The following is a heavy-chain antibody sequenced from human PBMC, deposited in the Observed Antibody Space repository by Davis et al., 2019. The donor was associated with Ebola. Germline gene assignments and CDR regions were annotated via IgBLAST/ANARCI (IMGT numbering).Heavy chain of an antibody. V-gene: IGHV4-39*07. CDR1: GGSISSGGYY. J-gene: IGHJ4*02. Sequence: PGGSLRLSCTVSGGSISSGGYYWSWIRQPPGKGLEWIGEINHSGSTNYNPSLKSRVTISVDTSKNQFSLKLSSVTAADTAVYYCARVHYDSSGYYYYFDYWGQGTLVTVSS. CDR3: ARVHYDSSGYYYYFDY. D-gene: IGHD3-22*01. CDR2: INHSGST.